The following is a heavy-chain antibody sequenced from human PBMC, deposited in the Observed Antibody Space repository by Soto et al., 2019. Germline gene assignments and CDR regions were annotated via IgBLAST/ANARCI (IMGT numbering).Heavy chain of an antibody. CDR2: IIPIFGTA. D-gene: IGHD2-2*01. Sequence: QVQLVQSGAEVKKPGSSVKVSCKASGGTFSSYAISWVRQAPGQGLEWMGGIIPIFGTANYAQKFQGRVTITADESTSTAYVELSSLRSEDTAVYYCASERRYCISTSCYSLPDYWGQGTLVTVSS. J-gene: IGHJ4*02. CDR1: GGTFSSYA. CDR3: ASERRYCISTSCYSLPDY. V-gene: IGHV1-69*12.